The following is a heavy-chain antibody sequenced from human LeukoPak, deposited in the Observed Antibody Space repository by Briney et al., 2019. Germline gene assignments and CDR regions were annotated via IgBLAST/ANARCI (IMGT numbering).Heavy chain of an antibody. D-gene: IGHD3-10*01. V-gene: IGHV1-46*01. CDR1: GYTFTSYY. J-gene: IGHJ4*02. CDR3: ARDLARGGS. CDR2: INPSGGGT. Sequence: ASVKVSCKASGYTFTSYYMHWVRQAPGQGLEWMGRINPSGGGTSYAQNFQGRVTMTRDTSTSTVYMELSTLRSEDTAKYYCARDLARGGSWGQVTLVIVSS.